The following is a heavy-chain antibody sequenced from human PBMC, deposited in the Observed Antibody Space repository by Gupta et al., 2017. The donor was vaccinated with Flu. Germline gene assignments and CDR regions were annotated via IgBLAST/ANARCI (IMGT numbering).Heavy chain of an antibody. J-gene: IGHJ2*01. CDR2: ISSSGHSI. CDR1: GFIFSDYY. Sequence: QVQLVESGGGLVTPGGSLRLSCVASGFIFSDYYMSWVRQAPGKGLEWVSYISSSGHSIYYADSVKGRFTISRDDAKNSVYLQMNSLRAEDSAVYYCARGSGAWLRYFDLWGRGTLVTVSS. CDR3: ARGSGAWLRYFDL. D-gene: IGHD5-12*01. V-gene: IGHV3-11*01.